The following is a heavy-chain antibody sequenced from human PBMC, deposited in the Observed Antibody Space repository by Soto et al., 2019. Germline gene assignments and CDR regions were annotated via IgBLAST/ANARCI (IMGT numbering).Heavy chain of an antibody. CDR2: ISYDGSNK. Sequence: QVQLVESGGGVVQPGRSLRLSCAASGFTFSSYGMHWVRQAPGKGLEWVAVISYDGSNKYYADSVKGRFTISRDNSKNTLYLQMNSLRAEDTAVYYCAMKSIAARPISDYYYCGMDVWGQGTTVTVSS. V-gene: IGHV3-30*03. J-gene: IGHJ6*02. CDR3: AMKSIAARPISDYYYCGMDV. CDR1: GFTFSSYG. D-gene: IGHD6-6*01.